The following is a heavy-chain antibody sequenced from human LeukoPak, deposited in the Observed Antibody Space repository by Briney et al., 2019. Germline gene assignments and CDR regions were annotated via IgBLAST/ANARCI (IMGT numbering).Heavy chain of an antibody. D-gene: IGHD6-19*01. CDR3: ARAGVYSSGWLPDTFDY. CDR1: GVSFSGYY. J-gene: IGHJ4*02. Sequence: PSETLSLTCAVYGVSFSGYYWSWIRQPPGKGLEWIGEINHSGSTNYNPSLKSRVTISVDTSKNQFSLKLSSVTAADTAVYYCARAGVYSSGWLPDTFDYWGQGTLVTVSS. CDR2: INHSGST. V-gene: IGHV4-34*01.